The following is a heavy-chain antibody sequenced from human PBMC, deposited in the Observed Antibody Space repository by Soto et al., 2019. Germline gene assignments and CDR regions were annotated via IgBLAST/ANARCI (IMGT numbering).Heavy chain of an antibody. CDR1: GGSVSSNSYS. D-gene: IGHD2-8*02. Sequence: SETLSLTCTVSGGSVSSNSYSWGWVRQSPGKGLEWIGTIYSNDNTHYNPSLLSRVTMSVDTSRSQVSLTLRSVTAPDTAVYYCARQGQPLLVKNWFDPWGQGTLVTVSS. CDR3: ARQGQPLLVKNWFDP. J-gene: IGHJ5*02. CDR2: IYSNDNT. V-gene: IGHV4-39*01.